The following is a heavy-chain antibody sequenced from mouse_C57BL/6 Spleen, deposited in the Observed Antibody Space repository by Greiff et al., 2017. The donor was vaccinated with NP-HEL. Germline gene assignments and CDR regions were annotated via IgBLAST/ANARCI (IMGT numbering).Heavy chain of an antibody. CDR3: ARNMITTVVAAETYYAMDY. Sequence: VKLMESGPGLVQPSQSLSITCTVSGFSLTSYGVHWVRQSPGKGLEWLGVIWSGGSTASNAAFISRLSISKDNSKSQVFFKMNSLQADDTAIYYCARNMITTVVAAETYYAMDYWGQGTSVTVSS. CDR1: GFSLTSYG. V-gene: IGHV2-2*01. D-gene: IGHD1-1*01. CDR2: IWSGGST. J-gene: IGHJ4*01.